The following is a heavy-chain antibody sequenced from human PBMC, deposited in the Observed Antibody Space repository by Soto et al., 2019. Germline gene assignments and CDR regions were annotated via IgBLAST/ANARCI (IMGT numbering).Heavy chain of an antibody. CDR3: ARSVLPAASNNRYDP. CDR2: IIPFFGTA. V-gene: IGHV1-69*06. CDR1: GVIFSSYG. J-gene: IGHJ5*02. Sequence: QVQLVQSGAEVRKPGSSVKVSCKASGVIFSSYGISWVRQAPGQGLEWMGGIIPFFGTANYAQKFQARVTISADKSTSTAYMALSSLRSEDTAVYYCARSVLPAASNNRYDPWGQGTLGTVSS. D-gene: IGHD2-2*01.